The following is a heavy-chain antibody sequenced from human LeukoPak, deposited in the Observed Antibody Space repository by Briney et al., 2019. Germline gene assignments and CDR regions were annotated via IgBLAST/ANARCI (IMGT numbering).Heavy chain of an antibody. D-gene: IGHD3-3*01. CDR2: INPSGGST. CDR3: AREYYDFWSGWDYYYMDV. V-gene: IGHV1-46*01. J-gene: IGHJ6*03. Sequence: ASVKVSCKASGYTFTSYYMHWVRQAPGQGREWMGMINPSGGSTSYAQKFQGRVTMTRDMSTSTVYMELSSLRSEDTAVYYCAREYYDFWSGWDYYYMDVWGKGTTVTVSS. CDR1: GYTFTSYY.